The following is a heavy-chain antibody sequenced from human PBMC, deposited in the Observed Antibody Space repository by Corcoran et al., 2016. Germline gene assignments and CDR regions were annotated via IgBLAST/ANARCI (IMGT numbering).Heavy chain of an antibody. V-gene: IGHV1-18*01. Sequence: QVQLVQYGAEVKKTGAAVKVSCKASGYTFTSYGISWVRQAPGQGLEWMGWISAYNGNTNYAQKLQGRVTMTTDTSTSTAYMELRSLRSDDTAVYYCARAYSGVDIAAAGIDYWGQGTLVTVSS. CDR3: ARAYSGVDIAAAGIDY. CDR2: ISAYNGNT. CDR1: GYTFTSYG. J-gene: IGHJ4*02. D-gene: IGHD6-13*01.